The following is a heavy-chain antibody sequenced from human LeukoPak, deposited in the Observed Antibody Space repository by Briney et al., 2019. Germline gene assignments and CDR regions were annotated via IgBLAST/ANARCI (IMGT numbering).Heavy chain of an antibody. D-gene: IGHD2-15*01. CDR3: ARGYCSGGSCIFDP. CDR1: GGTFSSYD. J-gene: IGHJ5*02. Sequence: EASVTVSCKASGGTFSSYDISWVRQAPGQGLEWMGGIIPIFGTANYAQKFQGRVTITTDESTSTAYMELSSLRSEDTAVYYCARGYCSGGSCIFDPWGQGTLVTVSS. V-gene: IGHV1-69*05. CDR2: IIPIFGTA.